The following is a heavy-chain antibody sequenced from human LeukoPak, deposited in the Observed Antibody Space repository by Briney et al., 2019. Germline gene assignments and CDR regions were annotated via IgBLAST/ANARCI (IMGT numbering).Heavy chain of an antibody. J-gene: IGHJ3*02. CDR1: GYTFSSHG. Sequence: ASVKVSCKASGYTFSSHGISWVRQAPGQGLEWMAWISAYNGNTNYAQKLQGRVTMTTDTSTSTAYMELRSLRSDDTAVYYRARSTTKAFDIWGQGTMVTVSS. CDR2: ISAYNGNT. V-gene: IGHV1-18*01. CDR3: ARSTTKAFDI. D-gene: IGHD4-17*01.